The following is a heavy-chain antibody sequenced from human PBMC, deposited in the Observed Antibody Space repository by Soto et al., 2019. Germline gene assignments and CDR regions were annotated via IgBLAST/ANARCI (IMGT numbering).Heavy chain of an antibody. J-gene: IGHJ6*02. CDR2: IYSGGGT. CDR3: ARVVGATTQYYYYYGMDV. Sequence: PGGSLRLSCAASGFTVSSNYMSWVRQAPGKGLEWVSVIYSGGGTYYADSVKGRFTISRDNAKNSLYLQMNSLRAEDTAVYYCARVVGATTQYYYYYGMDVWGQGTTVTVSS. CDR1: GFTVSSNY. V-gene: IGHV3-53*01. D-gene: IGHD1-26*01.